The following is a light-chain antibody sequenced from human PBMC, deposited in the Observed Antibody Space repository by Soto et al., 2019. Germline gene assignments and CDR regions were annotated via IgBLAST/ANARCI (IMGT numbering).Light chain of an antibody. V-gene: IGKV1-9*01. Sequence: IELTQSQSSLSASVGDSFTISCRASQGISSFLAWYQQKPGKAPKLIIYAASTLQSGVPSRFSGSRSGTDFNLTISSLQPEDFATYFCQQLNSYPITFGQGTRLEIK. CDR3: QQLNSYPIT. CDR1: QGISSF. CDR2: AAS. J-gene: IGKJ5*01.